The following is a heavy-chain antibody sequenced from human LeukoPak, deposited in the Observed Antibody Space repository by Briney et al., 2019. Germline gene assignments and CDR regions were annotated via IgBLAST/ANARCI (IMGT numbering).Heavy chain of an antibody. CDR1: GYSISSGYY. D-gene: IGHD7-27*01. Sequence: SETLSLTCAVSGYSISSGYYWGWIRQPPGKGLEWIGSIYHSGSTYYNPSLKSRVTISVDTSKNQFSLKLSSVTAADTAVYYCARERANWGSNFDYWGQGTLVTVSS. CDR2: IYHSGST. CDR3: ARERANWGSNFDY. J-gene: IGHJ4*02. V-gene: IGHV4-38-2*02.